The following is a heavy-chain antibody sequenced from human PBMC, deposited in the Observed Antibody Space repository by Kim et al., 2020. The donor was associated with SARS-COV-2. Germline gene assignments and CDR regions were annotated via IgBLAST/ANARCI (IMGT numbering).Heavy chain of an antibody. CDR3: AKDRWVANRGPGPIDY. D-gene: IGHD1-26*01. V-gene: IGHV3-48*03. CDR2: ICVVSVGTI. J-gene: IGHJ4*02. CDR1: GFSFKNYE. Sequence: GGSLRLSCAASGFSFKNYEMNWVRQPPGKGLEWISYICVVSVGTIYYAESVKGRFTISRDDAKNSLYLQMNSLRGEDTAVYYCAKDRWVANRGPGPIDYWGQGTLVTVSS.